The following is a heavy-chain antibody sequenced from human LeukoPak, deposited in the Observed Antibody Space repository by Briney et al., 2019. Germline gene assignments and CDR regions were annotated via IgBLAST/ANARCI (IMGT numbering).Heavy chain of an antibody. Sequence: ASVKVSCKASGYTFSSYGISWVRQTPGQGLEWMGWISAYNGNTNYAQKLQGRVTMTTDTSTSTAYMELRSLRSDDTPVYYCARDGHKYSSSSTIGFDPWGQGTLVTVSS. J-gene: IGHJ5*02. CDR1: GYTFSSYG. CDR3: ARDGHKYSSSSTIGFDP. CDR2: ISAYNGNT. D-gene: IGHD3-9*01. V-gene: IGHV1-18*01.